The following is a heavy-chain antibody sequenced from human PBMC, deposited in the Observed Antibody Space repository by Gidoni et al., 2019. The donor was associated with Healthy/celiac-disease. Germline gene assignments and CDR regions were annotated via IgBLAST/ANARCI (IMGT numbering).Heavy chain of an antibody. CDR2: INHSGST. V-gene: IGHV4-34*01. J-gene: IGHJ3*02. CDR1: GGSFSGYY. D-gene: IGHD1-26*01. Sequence: QVQLQQWGAGLLKPSETLSLTCAVYGGSFSGYYWSWIRQPPGKGLEWIGEINHSGSTNYNPSLKSRVTISVDTSKNQFSLKLSSVTAADTAVYLRASGEPKLGPMMLDIWGQGTMVTVSS. CDR3: ASGEPKLGPMMLDI.